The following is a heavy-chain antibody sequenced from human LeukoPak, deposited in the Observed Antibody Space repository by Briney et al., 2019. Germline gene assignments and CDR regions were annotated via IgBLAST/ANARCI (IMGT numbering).Heavy chain of an antibody. D-gene: IGHD1-26*01. J-gene: IGHJ6*02. V-gene: IGHV3-9*01. CDR2: INWNGGGT. CDR1: GFTFKDYG. CDR3: AKHMRATNTYSFFGLDV. Sequence: PAGGSLRLSCAATGFTFKDYGMHRVRQPPGKGLEWVSSINWNGGGTDYADSVKGRFTISRDNAKNSLYLQLSSLRPEDTALYYCAKHMRATNTYSFFGLDVWGQGTTVTVSS.